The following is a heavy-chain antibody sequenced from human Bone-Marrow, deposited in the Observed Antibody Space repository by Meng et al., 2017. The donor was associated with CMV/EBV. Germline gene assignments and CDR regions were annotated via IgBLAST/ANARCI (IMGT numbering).Heavy chain of an antibody. V-gene: IGHV4-59*01. D-gene: IGHD3-3*01. J-gene: IGHJ3*02. CDR2: IYYSGST. Sequence: SETLSLTCTVSGGSISSYYWSWIRQPPGKGLEWIGYIYYSGSTNYNPSLKSRVTISVDTSKNQFSLKLSSVTAADTAVYYCARAKPLITMFGVVIDAFDIWGQGTTVTVSS. CDR3: ARAKPLITMFGVVIDAFDI. CDR1: GGSISSYY.